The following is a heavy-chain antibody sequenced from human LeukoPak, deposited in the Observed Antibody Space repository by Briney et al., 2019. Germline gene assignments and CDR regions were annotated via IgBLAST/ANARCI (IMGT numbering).Heavy chain of an antibody. Sequence: PSETLSLTCTVSGGSISTYYWSWIRQPPGKGLEWIRYIYSSGTTNYNPSLKSRVTMSVDTSKNQFFLKLSSVTAADTAVYYCARGGSWFDPWGQGIRVTVSS. V-gene: IGHV4-59*08. J-gene: IGHJ5*02. CDR2: IYSSGTT. CDR1: GGSISTYY. D-gene: IGHD1-26*01. CDR3: ARGGSWFDP.